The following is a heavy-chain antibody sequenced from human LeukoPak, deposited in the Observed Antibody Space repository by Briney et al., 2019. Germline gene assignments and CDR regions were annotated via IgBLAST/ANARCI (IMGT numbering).Heavy chain of an antibody. CDR2: IDPSDSET. CDR3: ARASGDTVDTTTMGSY. J-gene: IGHJ4*02. V-gene: IGHV5-51*01. D-gene: IGHD5-18*01. Sequence: GESLKISCRASGYSFTSYWIGWVRPMPGKGLEWMGIIDPSDSETRYTPSFQGQVTISADKSLTTADLQWNSLRAEDTAVYYCARASGDTVDTTTMGSYWGQGTLVTVSS. CDR1: GYSFTSYW.